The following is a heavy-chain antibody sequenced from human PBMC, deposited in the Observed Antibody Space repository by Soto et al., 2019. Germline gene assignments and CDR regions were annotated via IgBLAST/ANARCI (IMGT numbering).Heavy chain of an antibody. CDR3: ARVGDIVVVPAAIRYNWFDP. CDR2: ISAYNGNT. Sequence: GASVKVSCKASGYTFTSYGISWVRQAPGQGLEWMGWISAYNGNTNYAQKLQGRVTMTTDTSTSTAYMELRSLRSDDTAVYYCARVGDIVVVPAAIRYNWFDPWGQGTLVTVSS. D-gene: IGHD2-2*02. J-gene: IGHJ5*02. V-gene: IGHV1-18*04. CDR1: GYTFTSYG.